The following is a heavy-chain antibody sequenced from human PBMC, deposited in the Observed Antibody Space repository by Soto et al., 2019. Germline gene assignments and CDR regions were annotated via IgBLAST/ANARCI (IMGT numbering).Heavy chain of an antibody. V-gene: IGHV3-23*01. J-gene: IGHJ4*02. CDR2: TGTSGRTR. CDR3: AKSPLRGPDQEGH. D-gene: IGHD3-16*01. CDR1: GFTFSNHA. Sequence: EVQLLESGGDLVQSGGSLRLSCVASGFTFSNHAMSWVRQAPGKGLEWVSTTGTSGRTRYYADSVKGRFTISRDNSRNTLFLQMNSLRVEDTAVYFCAKSPLRGPDQEGHWGQGTLVTVSS.